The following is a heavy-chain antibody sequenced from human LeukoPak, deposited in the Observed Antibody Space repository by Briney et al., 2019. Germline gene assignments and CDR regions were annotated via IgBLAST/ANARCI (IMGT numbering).Heavy chain of an antibody. CDR1: GGTFSGYA. J-gene: IGHJ6*03. V-gene: IGHV1-69*05. CDR3: ARCLQQLGYYYYYMDV. CDR2: IIPIFGTA. D-gene: IGHD6-13*01. Sequence: GASVKVSCKASGGTFSGYAISWVRQAPGQGLEWMGGIIPIFGTASYAQKFQGRVTITTDESTSTAYMELSSLRSEDTAVYYCARCLQQLGYYYYYMDVWGKGTTVTVSS.